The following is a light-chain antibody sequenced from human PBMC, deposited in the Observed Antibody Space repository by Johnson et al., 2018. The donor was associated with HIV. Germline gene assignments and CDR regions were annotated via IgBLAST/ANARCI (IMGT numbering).Light chain of an antibody. CDR1: SSNIGDNS. CDR2: DNN. J-gene: IGLJ1*01. V-gene: IGLV1-51*01. Sequence: QPVLTQPPSVSAASGQKVTISCSGSSSNIGDNSVSWYQQVPGTAPKLLIYDNNKRPSGIPDRFSGSKSGSLATLGITGLQTGDEADYYCGTWDSRLSAVVFVTGTKVPVL. CDR3: GTWDSRLSAVV.